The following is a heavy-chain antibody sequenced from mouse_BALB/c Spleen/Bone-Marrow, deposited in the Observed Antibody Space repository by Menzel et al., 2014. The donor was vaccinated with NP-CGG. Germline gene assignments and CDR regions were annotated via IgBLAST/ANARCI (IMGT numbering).Heavy chain of an antibody. CDR2: IDPANGNI. CDR1: GFNIKDTY. CDR3: APYYYGRWFAN. D-gene: IGHD1-1*01. J-gene: IGHJ3*01. Sequence: EVQVVESGAELVKPGASVKLSCTASGFNIKDTYMHWVKQRPEQGLEWIGRIDPANGNIKYDPKFQGKATITADTSSNTAYLQLSSLTSEDTAVYYCAPYYYGRWFANWGQGTLATVSA. V-gene: IGHV14-3*02.